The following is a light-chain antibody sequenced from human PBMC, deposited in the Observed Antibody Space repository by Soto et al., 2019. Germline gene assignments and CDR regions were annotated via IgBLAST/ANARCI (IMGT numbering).Light chain of an antibody. CDR1: QGIISN. V-gene: IGKV3-15*01. Sequence: DTVMTQSPVTLSVSPGERVTLSCRASQGIISNLAWYQQKRGQAPRVLIYGASTRATGVPDRFSGSGSGTEFTLTITSLQSEDSAIYYCQPYYDWPRTFGQGTNVEIK. J-gene: IGKJ1*01. CDR3: QPYYDWPRT. CDR2: GAS.